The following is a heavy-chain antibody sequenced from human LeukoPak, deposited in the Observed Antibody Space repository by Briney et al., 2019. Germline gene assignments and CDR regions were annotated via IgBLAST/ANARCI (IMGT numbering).Heavy chain of an antibody. D-gene: IGHD6-19*01. CDR3: ARGPRAFIAARPTEERKYSSGWYVKY. CDR1: GGSFSGYY. Sequence: SETLSLTCAVSGGSFSGYYWSWIRQPPGKGLEWIGEINHSGSTNYNPSLKSRVTISVDTSKNQFSLKLSSVTAADTAVYYCARGPRAFIAARPTEERKYSSGWYVKYWGQGTLVTVSS. J-gene: IGHJ4*02. CDR2: INHSGST. V-gene: IGHV4-34*01.